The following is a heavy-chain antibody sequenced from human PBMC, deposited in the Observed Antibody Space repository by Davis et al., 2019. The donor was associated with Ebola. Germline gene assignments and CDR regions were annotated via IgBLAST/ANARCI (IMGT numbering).Heavy chain of an antibody. CDR1: GYTFTSYG. CDR2: INPHNGNT. J-gene: IGHJ4*02. Sequence: AASVKVSCKASGYTFTSYGITWVRQAPGQGLEWMGWINPHNGNTNYAQNVQGRVTMTTDTSTSIAYMEVGSLRSDDTAVYYCARAQFPTTSDHWGQGTLVTVSS. V-gene: IGHV1-18*04. D-gene: IGHD1-1*01. CDR3: ARAQFPTTSDH.